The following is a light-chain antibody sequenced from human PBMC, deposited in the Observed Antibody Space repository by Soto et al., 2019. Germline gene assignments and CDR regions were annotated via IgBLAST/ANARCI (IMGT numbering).Light chain of an antibody. V-gene: IGKV1-27*01. Sequence: DLQMTQSPSSLSASVGDRVTITCRASQGIRNYLAWYQQQPGKQPKLLIYSASILQSGVPSRFSGSGSGTDFTFNITHLQPEDVGTYYCQKYNSAPWTFGPGTKV. CDR2: SAS. CDR3: QKYNSAPWT. CDR1: QGIRNY. J-gene: IGKJ1*01.